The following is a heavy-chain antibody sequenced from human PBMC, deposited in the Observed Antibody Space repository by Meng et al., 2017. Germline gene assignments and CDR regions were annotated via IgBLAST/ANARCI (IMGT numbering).Heavy chain of an antibody. CDR3: ARPGIAVAGTLYFQH. J-gene: IGHJ1*01. V-gene: IGHV3-33*01. CDR1: GFTFSSYG. Sequence: GSLKISCAASGFTFSSYGMHWVRQAPGKGLEWVAVIWYDGSNKYYADSVKGRFTISRDNSKNTLYLQMNSLRAEDTAVYYCARPGIAVAGTLYFQHWGQGTLVTVSS. D-gene: IGHD6-19*01. CDR2: IWYDGSNK.